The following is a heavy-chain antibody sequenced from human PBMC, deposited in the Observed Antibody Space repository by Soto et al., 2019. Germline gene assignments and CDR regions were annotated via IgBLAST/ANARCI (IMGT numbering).Heavy chain of an antibody. V-gene: IGHV4-39*01. CDR1: GGSISSSSYY. J-gene: IGHJ4*02. Sequence: PSETLSLTCTVSGGSISSSSYYWGWIRQPPGKGLEWIGSIYYSGSPYYNPSLKSRVTISVDTSKNQFARKLGAVTTADTTVYYGARHFGQRVLDYWGQGTLVTVSS. CDR2: IYYSGSP. D-gene: IGHD2-15*01. CDR3: ARHFGQRVLDY.